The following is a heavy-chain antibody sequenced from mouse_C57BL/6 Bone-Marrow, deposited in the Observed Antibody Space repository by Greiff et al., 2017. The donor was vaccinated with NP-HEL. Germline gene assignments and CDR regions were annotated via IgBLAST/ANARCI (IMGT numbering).Heavy chain of an antibody. CDR3: AMPYYYGSRYYFDY. D-gene: IGHD1-1*01. CDR1: GYTFTNYW. V-gene: IGHV1-53*01. CDR2: INPNNGGT. J-gene: IGHJ2*01. Sequence: VQLQQPGPELVKPGASVTLSCKASGYTFTNYWMHWVKQRPGQGLEWIGNINPNNGGTTYNPTFKSKATLTVDKSSSTAYMQLLILTSEDSAVYYCAMPYYYGSRYYFDYWGQGTTLTVSS.